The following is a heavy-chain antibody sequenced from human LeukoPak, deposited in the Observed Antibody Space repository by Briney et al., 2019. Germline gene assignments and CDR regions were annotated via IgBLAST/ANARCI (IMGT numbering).Heavy chain of an antibody. CDR3: AKRGVVIRVILVGFHKEANYFDS. Sequence: GGSLRLSCAASGFTVSSNYMSWVRQAPGKGLEWVSVIYSGGSTYYADSVKGRFTISRDTPKNTLYLQMNSLRAEDTAVYFCAKRGVVIRVILVGFHKEANYFDSWGQGALVSVSS. CDR2: IYSGGST. V-gene: IGHV3-53*01. CDR1: GFTVSSNY. D-gene: IGHD3-22*01. J-gene: IGHJ4*02.